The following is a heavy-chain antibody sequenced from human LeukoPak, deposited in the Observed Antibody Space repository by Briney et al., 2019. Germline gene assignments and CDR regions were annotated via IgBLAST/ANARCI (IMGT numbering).Heavy chain of an antibody. Sequence: PGGSLRLSCAASGFTFSSYTMSWVRQAPGKGLEWVSAISGSGGSTYYADSVKGRFTISRDNSKNTLYLQMNSLRAEDTAVYYCAKGQWLDYYFDYWGQGTLVTVSS. D-gene: IGHD5-12*01. CDR2: ISGSGGST. J-gene: IGHJ4*02. CDR1: GFTFSSYT. CDR3: AKGQWLDYYFDY. V-gene: IGHV3-23*01.